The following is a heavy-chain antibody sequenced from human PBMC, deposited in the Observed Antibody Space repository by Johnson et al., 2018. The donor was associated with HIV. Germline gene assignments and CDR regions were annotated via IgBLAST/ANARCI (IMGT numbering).Heavy chain of an antibody. Sequence: VQLVESGGGLVQPGGSLRLSCAASGFTVSSNYMSWVRQAPGKGLEWVSVIYSGGSTYYADSVKGRFTISRDNSKNTLYLQMHSRRAGDTAVYYCARVGAFGDGISLGSFDIWGQGTMVTVSS. J-gene: IGHJ3*02. D-gene: IGHD2-21*01. CDR3: ARVGAFGDGISLGSFDI. CDR2: IYSGGST. V-gene: IGHV3-66*01. CDR1: GFTVSSNY.